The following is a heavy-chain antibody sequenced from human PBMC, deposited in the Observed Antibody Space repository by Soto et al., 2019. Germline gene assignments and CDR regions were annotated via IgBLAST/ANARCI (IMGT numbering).Heavy chain of an antibody. J-gene: IGHJ6*03. V-gene: IGHV3-30*18. CDR3: AKEAPSGGQVNYYDTLDV. CDR1: GFTFSSYG. D-gene: IGHD2-15*01. CDR2: ISYDGSNK. Sequence: QVQLVESGGGVVQPGRSLRLSCAASGFTFSSYGMHWVRQAPGKGLEWVAVISYDGSNKYYADSVKGRFTISRDSSKNTRYLQMNSLRSEDTAVYYCAKEAPSGGQVNYYDTLDVWGKETTVTVAS.